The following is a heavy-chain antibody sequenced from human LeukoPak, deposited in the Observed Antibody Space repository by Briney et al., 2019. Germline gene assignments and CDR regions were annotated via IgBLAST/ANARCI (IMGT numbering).Heavy chain of an antibody. CDR3: ARDGYSSGWAHAFDY. V-gene: IGHV3-20*04. CDR2: INWNGGST. J-gene: IGHJ4*02. CDR1: GFTFGGYG. Sequence: GGSLRLSCAASGFTFGGYGMSWVRQGPGKGLEWVSGINWNGGSTGYADSVKGRFTISRDNAKNSLYLQVNSLRAEDTALYYCARDGYSSGWAHAFDYWGQGTLVTVSS. D-gene: IGHD6-19*01.